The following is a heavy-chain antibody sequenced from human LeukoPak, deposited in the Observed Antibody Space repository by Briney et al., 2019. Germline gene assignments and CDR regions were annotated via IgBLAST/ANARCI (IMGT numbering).Heavy chain of an antibody. CDR1: GGSISSYY. Sequence: PSETLSLTCTVSGGSISSYYWSWIRQPPGKGLEWIGYIYYSGSTNYNPSLKSRVTISVDTSKNQFSLKPSSVTAADTAVYYCARERRDGYNRAVDYWGQGTLVTVSS. D-gene: IGHD5-24*01. V-gene: IGHV4-59*01. J-gene: IGHJ4*02. CDR3: ARERRDGYNRAVDY. CDR2: IYYSGST.